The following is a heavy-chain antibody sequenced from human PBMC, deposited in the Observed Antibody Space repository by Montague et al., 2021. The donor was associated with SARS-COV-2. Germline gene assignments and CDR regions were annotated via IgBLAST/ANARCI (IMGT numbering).Heavy chain of an antibody. D-gene: IGHD5-24*01. Sequence: SLRLSCAASGFSFSDYAVHWVRQAPGLALEWVAVIWYDGSNSYYADSVKGRFTISRDNSKNAVYLQMNSLTADDTAIYYCAREKKEVQMDYWGLGTLVTVSS. CDR2: IWYDGSNS. CDR1: GFSFSDYA. V-gene: IGHV3-33*01. CDR3: AREKKEVQMDY. J-gene: IGHJ4*02.